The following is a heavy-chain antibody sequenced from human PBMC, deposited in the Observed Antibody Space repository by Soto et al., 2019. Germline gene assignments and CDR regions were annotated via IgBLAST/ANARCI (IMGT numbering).Heavy chain of an antibody. V-gene: IGHV3-74*01. CDR3: VSTRRDGYNNYYYYYGMDV. CDR1: GFTFSSYW. CDR2: INSDGSST. J-gene: IGHJ6*02. D-gene: IGHD5-12*01. Sequence: GGSLRLSCAASGFTFSSYWMHWVRQAPGKGLVWVSRINSDGSSTSYADSVKGRFTISRDNAKNTLYLQMNSLRAEDTAVYYCVSTRRDGYNNYYYYYGMDVWGQGTTVTVSS.